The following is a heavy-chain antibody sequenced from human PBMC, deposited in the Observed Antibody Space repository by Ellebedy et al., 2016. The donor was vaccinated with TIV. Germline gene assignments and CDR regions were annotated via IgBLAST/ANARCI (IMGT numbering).Heavy chain of an antibody. Sequence: GGSLRLXCAASGFTFENYLMHWVRQAPGKGLEWVSGISWNSGEIGYADSVKGRFTIYRDNAKNSLYLEMNSLRGEDTALYYCAKDRGYGGRSLLHYWGQGTLVTVSS. D-gene: IGHD4-23*01. CDR1: GFTFENYL. CDR3: AKDRGYGGRSLLHY. CDR2: ISWNSGEI. J-gene: IGHJ4*02. V-gene: IGHV3-9*01.